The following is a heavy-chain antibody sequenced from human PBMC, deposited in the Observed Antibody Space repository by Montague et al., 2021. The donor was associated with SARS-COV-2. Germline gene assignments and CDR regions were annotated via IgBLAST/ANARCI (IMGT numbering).Heavy chain of an antibody. Sequence: SETLSLTCAVYGGSFSGYYWSWIRQPPGKGLEWIGEINRRGDTIYNPSLKSRVTISEDTSKSQFSLKLSSVTAAGTAVYYCARGGGNILTNYYYYYYLDVWGTGTTVTVSS. V-gene: IGHV4-34*01. J-gene: IGHJ6*03. CDR2: INRRGDT. CDR3: ARGGGNILTNYYYYYYLDV. CDR1: GGSFSGYY. D-gene: IGHD4-23*01.